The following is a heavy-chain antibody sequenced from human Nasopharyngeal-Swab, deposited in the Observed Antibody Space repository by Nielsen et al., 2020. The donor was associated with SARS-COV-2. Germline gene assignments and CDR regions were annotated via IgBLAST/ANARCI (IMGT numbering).Heavy chain of an antibody. CDR1: GFSLSEYS. V-gene: IGHV3-48*01. CDR2: ITGSSSAV. D-gene: IGHD6-6*01. CDR3: ARDWPSTAAPTAWFDP. Sequence: GESLKISCAASGFSLSEYSMTWVRQAPGKGLEWISYITGSSSAVYYADSVKGRFTISRDNVENSPYLQMSSLRAEDTAVYYCARDWPSTAAPTAWFDPWGQGTLVTVSS. J-gene: IGHJ5*02.